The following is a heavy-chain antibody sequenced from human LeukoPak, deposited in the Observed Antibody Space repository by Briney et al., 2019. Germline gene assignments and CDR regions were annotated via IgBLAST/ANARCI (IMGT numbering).Heavy chain of an antibody. V-gene: IGHV3-21*01. CDR1: GFTFSSYS. CDR2: ISSSSSYI. J-gene: IGHJ4*02. Sequence: GGSLRLSCAASGFTFSSYSMNWVRQAPGKGLEWVSSISSSSSYIYYADSVKGRFTISRDNAKNSLYLQMNSLRAEDTAVYYCARGDSSGYYCFDYWGQGTLVTVSS. D-gene: IGHD3-22*01. CDR3: ARGDSSGYYCFDY.